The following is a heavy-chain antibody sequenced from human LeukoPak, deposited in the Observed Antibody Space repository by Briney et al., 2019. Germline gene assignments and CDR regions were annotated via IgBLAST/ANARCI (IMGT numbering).Heavy chain of an antibody. CDR2: IYPGDSDT. CDR3: ARPTAVDSSSTSCYMGYYFDY. Sequence: GESLKISCKGSGYSFTSYWIGWVRQMPGKGLEWMGIIYPGDSDTRYSPSFQGQVTISADKSISTAYLQWSSLKASDTAMYYCARPTAVDSSSTSCYMGYYFDYWGQGTLVTVSS. J-gene: IGHJ4*02. V-gene: IGHV5-51*01. D-gene: IGHD2-2*02. CDR1: GYSFTSYW.